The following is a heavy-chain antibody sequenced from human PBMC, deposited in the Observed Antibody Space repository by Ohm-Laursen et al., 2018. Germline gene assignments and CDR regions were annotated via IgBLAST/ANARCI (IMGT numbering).Heavy chain of an antibody. CDR3: ARRANSAFPYYLDY. Sequence: SQTLSLTCAVYGGSFSGYCWSWIRQPPGKGLEWIGEINHSGSTNYSPSLKSRVTIATDTSKNQLSLKLSSVTAADTAVYYCARRANSAFPYYLDYWGQGTLVTVSS. D-gene: IGHD1-26*01. J-gene: IGHJ4*02. CDR2: INHSGST. V-gene: IGHV4-34*01. CDR1: GGSFSGYC.